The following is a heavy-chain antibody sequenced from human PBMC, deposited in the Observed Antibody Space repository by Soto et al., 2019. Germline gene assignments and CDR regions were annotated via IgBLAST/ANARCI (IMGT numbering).Heavy chain of an antibody. CDR3: ARGWDGITTFGIDY. Sequence: EVQLVESGGGVVRPGGSLRLSCAASGFTFDDYGMSWVRQAPGKGLEWVSGINWNGGSTGYADSVKSRFTISSANANSARYLQMNSLSAEDTALYYGARGWDGITTFGIDYWCQGTLVTVSS. CDR2: INWNGGST. J-gene: IGHJ4*02. CDR1: GFTFDDYG. D-gene: IGHD3-16*01. V-gene: IGHV3-20*04.